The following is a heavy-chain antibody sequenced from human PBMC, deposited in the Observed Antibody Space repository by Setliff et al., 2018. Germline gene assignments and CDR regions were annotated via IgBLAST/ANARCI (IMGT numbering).Heavy chain of an antibody. D-gene: IGHD6-13*01. CDR2: IDYTGNT. J-gene: IGHJ6*03. V-gene: IGHV4-39*01. Sequence: SETLSLTCTASGGSISTDHYYWGWIRQPPGKGLEWIGSIDYTGNTWHNPSLKSRVTISVDTSKNQFSLNLSSVTAADTAVYYCARQPYSTTYYYYYYYMDVWGKGTTVTVSS. CDR3: ARQPYSTTYYYYYYYMDV. CDR1: GGSISTDHYY.